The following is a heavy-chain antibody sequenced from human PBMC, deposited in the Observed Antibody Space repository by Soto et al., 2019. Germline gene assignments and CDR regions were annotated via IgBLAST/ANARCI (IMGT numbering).Heavy chain of an antibody. CDR2: ISYDGSNR. Sequence: QVQLVESGGGVVQPGRSLRLSCAASGFTFSSYGMHWVRQAPGKGLEWVAVISYDGSNRNYADSVKGRFTISRDNSKNTLYLQMNSLRAEDTAVYYCAREDYGSGSYDYWGQGTLVTVSS. D-gene: IGHD3-10*01. V-gene: IGHV3-33*01. CDR1: GFTFSSYG. CDR3: AREDYGSGSYDY. J-gene: IGHJ4*02.